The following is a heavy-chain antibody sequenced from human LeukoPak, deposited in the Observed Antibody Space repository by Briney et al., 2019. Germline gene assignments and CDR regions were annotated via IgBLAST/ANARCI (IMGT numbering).Heavy chain of an antibody. J-gene: IGHJ3*02. CDR1: GFTFSSYS. CDR2: ISSSSSYI. Sequence: GGSLRLSCAASGFTFSSYSMNWVRQAPGKGLEWVSSISSSSSYIYYADSVKGRFTISRDNAKNSLYLQMNSLRAEDTAVYYCARPHGSYGDAFDIWGQGTMVTVSS. D-gene: IGHD1-26*01. CDR3: ARPHGSYGDAFDI. V-gene: IGHV3-21*01.